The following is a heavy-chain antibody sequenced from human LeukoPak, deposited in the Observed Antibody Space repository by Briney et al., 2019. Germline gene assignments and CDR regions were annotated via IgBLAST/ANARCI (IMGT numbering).Heavy chain of an antibody. Sequence: GGSLRLSCAASGFTFSNYAMNWVRQAPGKGLEWVSTISGVGDSTYYAESVKGRFTMSRDNSKNTVYLQMNSLRVEDTAIYYCAKRADGFSGVRCYYYYMDVWCKGTTVTVSS. CDR2: ISGVGDST. CDR1: GFTFSNYA. D-gene: IGHD2-15*01. V-gene: IGHV3-23*01. CDR3: AKRADGFSGVRCYYYYMDV. J-gene: IGHJ6*03.